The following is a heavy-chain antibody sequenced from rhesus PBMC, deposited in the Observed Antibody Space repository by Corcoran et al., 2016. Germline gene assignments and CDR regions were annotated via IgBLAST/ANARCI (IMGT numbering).Heavy chain of an antibody. D-gene: IGHD6-25*01. J-gene: IGHJ4*01. CDR3: ARDRGSWNVWVYFDY. CDR1: GFTSRSYG. V-gene: IGHV3S5*01. Sequence: EVQLVETGGGLVQPGGSLKLSCVASGFTSRSYGMSWVRQAPGKGQEWVSGINSDGGSTNYAESVKCRFTISRDKSKNTLSLQMNSLRPEDTAVYYCARDRGSWNVWVYFDYWGQGVLVTVSS. CDR2: INSDGGST.